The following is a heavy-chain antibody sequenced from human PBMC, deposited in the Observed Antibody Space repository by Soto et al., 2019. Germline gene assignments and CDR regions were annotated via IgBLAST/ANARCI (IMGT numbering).Heavy chain of an antibody. CDR3: TRGDGHRNGGRGYGGPMDV. J-gene: IGHJ6*04. CDR2: IQSGGST. D-gene: IGHD2-15*01. Sequence: EVQLVESGGDLVQPGGSLRLSCAASGFTVSSKYMSWVRQAPGKGLEWVSLIQSGGSTYYAGSVKGRFTISRDYSENTPFLQMNRLRGEDTAVYYCTRGDGHRNGGRGYGGPMDVRGKGNTVTVSA. CDR1: GFTVSSKY. V-gene: IGHV3-66*01.